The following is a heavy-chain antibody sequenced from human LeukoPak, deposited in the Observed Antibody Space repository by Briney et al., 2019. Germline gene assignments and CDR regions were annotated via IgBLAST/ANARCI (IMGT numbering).Heavy chain of an antibody. Sequence: GGSLRLSCAASGFTFSSYGMHWVRQAPGKGLQWVAFIRYDGSNKYYADSVKGRFTISRDNSKNTLYLQMDSLRAEDTAVYYCAKKGQSSGWYLNPPEHWGQGTLVTVSS. CDR2: IRYDGSNK. CDR3: AKKGQSSGWYLNPPEH. D-gene: IGHD6-19*01. CDR1: GFTFSSYG. V-gene: IGHV3-30*02. J-gene: IGHJ4*02.